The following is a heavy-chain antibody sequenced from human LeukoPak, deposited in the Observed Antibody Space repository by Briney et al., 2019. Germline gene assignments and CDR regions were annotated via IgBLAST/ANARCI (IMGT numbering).Heavy chain of an antibody. CDR3: ARDGSSWWAFDY. CDR1: GYSISSGYY. D-gene: IGHD6-13*01. V-gene: IGHV4-38-2*02. J-gene: IGHJ4*02. CDR2: IYYSGST. Sequence: SETLSLTCTVSGYSISSGYYWGWIRQPPGKGLEWIGSIYYSGSTYYNPSLKSRVTISVDTSKNQFSLKLSSVTAADTAVYYCARDGSSWWAFDYWGQGTLVTVSS.